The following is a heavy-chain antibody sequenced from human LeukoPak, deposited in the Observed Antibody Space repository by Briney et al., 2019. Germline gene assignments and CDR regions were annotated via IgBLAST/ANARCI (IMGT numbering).Heavy chain of an antibody. V-gene: IGHV3-23*01. D-gene: IGHD2-2*01. CDR2: ISGSGGTT. Sequence: GESLRLSCAASGFTFSSYAMSWVRQAPGRGLEWVSGISGSGGTTYYADSVKGRFTISRDNSKNTLYLQMNSLRGEDTAVYYCAKDPDYQLLSRAAFDIWGQGTMVTVSS. CDR3: AKDPDYQLLSRAAFDI. J-gene: IGHJ3*02. CDR1: GFTFSSYA.